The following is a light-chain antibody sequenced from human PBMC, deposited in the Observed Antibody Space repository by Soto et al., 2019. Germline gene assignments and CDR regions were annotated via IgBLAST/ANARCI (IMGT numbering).Light chain of an antibody. Sequence: DIQMTQSPSTLSASVGDRVTITCRASQSINSWLAWYQQKPGKAPQILIYDASTLKSGVPSRFSASGSGTAFSLIISSLQPEDFATYYCQQYNSYSVTFGQGTKVDI. V-gene: IGKV1-5*01. CDR2: DAS. CDR1: QSINSW. CDR3: QQYNSYSVT. J-gene: IGKJ1*01.